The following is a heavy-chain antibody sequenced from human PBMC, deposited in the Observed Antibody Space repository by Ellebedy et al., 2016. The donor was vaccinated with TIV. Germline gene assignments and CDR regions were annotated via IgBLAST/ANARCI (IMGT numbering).Heavy chain of an antibody. D-gene: IGHD2-21*02. CDR1: GGSVSSGSYY. J-gene: IGHJ4*02. CDR3: SRGVTDKN. Sequence: MPSETLSLTCTVSGGSVSSGSYYRSCIRQPPGKGLEWIGEINHSGSTNYNSSLKSRVTISLDTSKNQFSLKLSSVTAADTAVYYCSRGVTDKNWGQGILVTVSS. CDR2: INHSGST. V-gene: IGHV4-39*07.